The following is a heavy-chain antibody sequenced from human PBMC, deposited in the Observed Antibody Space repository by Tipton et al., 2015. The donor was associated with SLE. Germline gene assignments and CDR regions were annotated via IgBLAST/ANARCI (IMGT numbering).Heavy chain of an antibody. V-gene: IGHV4-39*07. J-gene: IGHJ3*02. CDR1: GGSISSSSYY. D-gene: IGHD2-21*02. CDR3: AREVTAWGFDI. CDR2: IYYSGST. Sequence: TLSLTCTVSGGSISSSSYYWGWISQPPGKGLEWIGSIYYSGSTYYNPSLKSRVTISVDTSKNQFSLKLSSVTAADTAVYYCAREVTAWGFDIWGQGQWSPSLQ.